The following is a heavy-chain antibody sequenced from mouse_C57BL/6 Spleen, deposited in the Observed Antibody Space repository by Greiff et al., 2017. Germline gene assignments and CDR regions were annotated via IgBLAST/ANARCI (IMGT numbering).Heavy chain of an antibody. CDR2: INPNNGGT. CDR3: AGDYGSSFYAMDY. J-gene: IGHJ4*01. V-gene: IGHV1-26*01. CDR1: GYTFTDYY. Sequence: EVQLQQSGPELVKPGASVKISCKASGYTFTDYYMNWVKQSHGKSLEWIGDINPNNGGTSYNQKFKGKATLTVDKSSSTAYMERRSLTSEDSAVXYCAGDYGSSFYAMDYWGQGTSVTVSS. D-gene: IGHD1-1*01.